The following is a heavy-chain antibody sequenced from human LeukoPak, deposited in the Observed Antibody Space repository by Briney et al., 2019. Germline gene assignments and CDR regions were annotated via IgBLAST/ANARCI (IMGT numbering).Heavy chain of an antibody. Sequence: KPSETLSLTCTVSGGSISSYYWSWIRQPPGKGLEWIGYIYYSGSTNYNPSLKSRVTISVDTSKNQFSLKLSSVTAADTAVYYCARGAVMVVAATPEPTPFDYWGQGTLVTVSS. CDR2: IYYSGST. D-gene: IGHD2-15*01. CDR3: ARGAVMVVAATPEPTPFDY. V-gene: IGHV4-59*01. J-gene: IGHJ4*02. CDR1: GGSISSYY.